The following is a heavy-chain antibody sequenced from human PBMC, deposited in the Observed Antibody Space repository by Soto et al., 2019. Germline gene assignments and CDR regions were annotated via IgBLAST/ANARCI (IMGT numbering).Heavy chain of an antibody. CDR2: IVVGSGNT. J-gene: IGHJ5*02. CDR1: GFSFTSSA. Sequence: GASVKVSCKASGFSFTSSAMQWVRQARGQRLEWIGWIVVGSGNTNYAQKFQERVTITRDMSTSTAYMELSSLRSEDTAVYYCAAVEDCSSTSCLTANWFDPWGQGTLVTSPQ. D-gene: IGHD2-2*01. CDR3: AAVEDCSSTSCLTANWFDP. V-gene: IGHV1-58*02.